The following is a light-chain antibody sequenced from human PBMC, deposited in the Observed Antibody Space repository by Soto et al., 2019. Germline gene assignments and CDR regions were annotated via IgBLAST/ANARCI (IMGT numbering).Light chain of an antibody. Sequence: DIVMTQSPDSLAVSLGERATINCKSSQSILYSSDNKNYLAWYQQKPGHPPKLLMYWASTRESGVPDRFSGSGSGTDFTLTISSLQAEDVAVYYCQQYYSTPPTFGQGTKVEIK. CDR3: QQYYSTPPT. J-gene: IGKJ1*01. V-gene: IGKV4-1*01. CDR1: QSILYSSDNKNY. CDR2: WAS.